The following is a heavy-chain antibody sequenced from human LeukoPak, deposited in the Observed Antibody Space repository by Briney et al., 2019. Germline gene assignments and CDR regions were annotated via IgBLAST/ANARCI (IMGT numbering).Heavy chain of an antibody. CDR1: GYTFTSYG. V-gene: IGHV1-46*01. D-gene: IGHD1-26*01. Sequence: ASVKVSCKASGYTFTSYGISWVRQAPGQGLEWMGIINPSGGSTSYAQKFQGRVTMTRDMSTSTVYMELSSLRSEDTVVYYCARDGVVGATTLDYWGQGTLVTVSS. J-gene: IGHJ4*02. CDR3: ARDGVVGATTLDY. CDR2: INPSGGST.